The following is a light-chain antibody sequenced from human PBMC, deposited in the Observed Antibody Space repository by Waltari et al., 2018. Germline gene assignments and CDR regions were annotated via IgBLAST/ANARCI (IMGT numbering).Light chain of an antibody. J-gene: IGKJ3*01. Sequence: DIVMTQSPDSLAVSLGERATINCKSSQNVSSTSNSKNYLSWYQQKQGQPPSLLIYWASTRESGVPDRFSGSGSGTDFTLTIRSLQAEDVAVYYCQQYYSSPFTFGPGTKVDIK. CDR3: QQYYSSPFT. V-gene: IGKV4-1*01. CDR2: WAS. CDR1: QNVSSTSNSKNY.